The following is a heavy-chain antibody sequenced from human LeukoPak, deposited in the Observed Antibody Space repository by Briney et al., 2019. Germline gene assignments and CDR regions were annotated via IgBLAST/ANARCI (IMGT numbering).Heavy chain of an antibody. Sequence: PSETLSLTCTVSGGSISSYYWSWIRQPPGKGLEWIGYIYYSGSTNYNPSLKSRVTISVDTSKNQLSLKLSSVTAADTAVYYCARAGYSSGYFDYWGQGTLVTVSS. J-gene: IGHJ4*02. D-gene: IGHD6-19*01. CDR3: ARAGYSSGYFDY. CDR2: IYYSGST. CDR1: GGSISSYY. V-gene: IGHV4-59*01.